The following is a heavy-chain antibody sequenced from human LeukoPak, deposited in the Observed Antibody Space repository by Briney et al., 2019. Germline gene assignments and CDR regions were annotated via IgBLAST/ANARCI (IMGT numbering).Heavy chain of an antibody. CDR2: IRSDGSNK. CDR3: AKGSSTYSIASYWYFDL. CDR1: GFTFSSYG. D-gene: IGHD6-13*01. J-gene: IGHJ2*01. Sequence: QAGGSLRLSCAASGFTFSSYGMHWVRQAPGKGLEWVTFIRSDGSNKYHADSVKGRFTISRDNSKNTLYLQMNSLRAEDTAIYYCAKGSSTYSIASYWYFDLWGRGTLVTVSS. V-gene: IGHV3-30*02.